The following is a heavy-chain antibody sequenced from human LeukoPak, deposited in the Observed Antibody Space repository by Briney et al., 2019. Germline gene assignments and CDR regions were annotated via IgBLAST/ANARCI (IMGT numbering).Heavy chain of an antibody. CDR2: INHSGST. CDR3: ARGRLAAYFDY. D-gene: IGHD6-13*01. V-gene: IGHV4-34*01. Sequence: SETLSLTCAVYGGSFSGDYWSWIRQPPGKGLEWIGEINHSGSTNYNPSLKSRVTISVDTSKNQFSLKLSSVTAADTAVYYCARGRLAAYFDYWGQGTLVTVSS. J-gene: IGHJ4*02. CDR1: GGSFSGDY.